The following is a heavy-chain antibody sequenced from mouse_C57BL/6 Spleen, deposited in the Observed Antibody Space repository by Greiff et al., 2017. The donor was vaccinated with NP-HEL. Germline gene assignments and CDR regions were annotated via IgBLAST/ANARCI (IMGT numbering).Heavy chain of an antibody. CDR2: IHPSDSDT. V-gene: IGHV1-74*01. J-gene: IGHJ3*01. D-gene: IGHD3-2*02. CDR3: AIGELRLRGFAY. Sequence: QVQLKQPGAELVKPGASVKVSCKASGYTFTSYWMHWVKQRPGQGLEWIGRIHPSDSDTNYNQKFKGKATLTVDKSSSTAYMQLSSLTSEDSAVYYCAIGELRLRGFAYWGQGTLVTVSA. CDR1: GYTFTSYW.